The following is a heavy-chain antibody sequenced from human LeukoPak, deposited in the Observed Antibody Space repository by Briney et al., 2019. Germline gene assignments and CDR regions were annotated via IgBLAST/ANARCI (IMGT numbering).Heavy chain of an antibody. CDR2: ISGSGGST. CDR3: AKANQNYDILTGYPYYFDY. Sequence: GGSLRLSCAASGFTFSSYAMSWVRQAPGKGLEWVSAISGSGGSTYYADSVKGRFTISRDNSKNTLYLQMNSLRAEDTAVYYCAKANQNYDILTGYPYYFDYWGQGTLVTVSS. D-gene: IGHD3-9*01. J-gene: IGHJ4*02. CDR1: GFTFSSYA. V-gene: IGHV3-23*01.